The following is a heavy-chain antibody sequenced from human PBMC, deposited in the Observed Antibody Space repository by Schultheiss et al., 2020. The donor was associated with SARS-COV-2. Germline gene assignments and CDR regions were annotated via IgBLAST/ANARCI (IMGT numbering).Heavy chain of an antibody. V-gene: IGHV4-4*02. CDR1: GGSISSSNW. D-gene: IGHD3-10*01. CDR2: IYHSGST. J-gene: IGHJ4*02. Sequence: SETLSLTCAVSGGSISSSNWWSWVRQPPGKGLEWIGEIYHSGSTYYNPSLKSRVTISVDTSKNQFSLKLSSVTAADTAVYYCARSGPYYYGSGSYSYWGQGTLVTVSS. CDR3: ARSGPYYYGSGSYSY.